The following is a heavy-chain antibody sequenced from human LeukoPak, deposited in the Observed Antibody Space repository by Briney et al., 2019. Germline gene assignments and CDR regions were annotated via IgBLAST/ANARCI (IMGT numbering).Heavy chain of an antibody. CDR3: ARGRGGRFFFEY. J-gene: IGHJ4*02. Sequence: GASVKVSCKASGYTFTGYYIHWVRQAPGQGLEWLGWINPNTGGTKYTQRSQGRVTMTRDTSTSTAYMELSRLRSDDTAVYYCARGRGGRFFFEYWGQGTLVTVSS. CDR1: GYTFTGYY. V-gene: IGHV1-2*02. D-gene: IGHD4-23*01. CDR2: INPNTGGT.